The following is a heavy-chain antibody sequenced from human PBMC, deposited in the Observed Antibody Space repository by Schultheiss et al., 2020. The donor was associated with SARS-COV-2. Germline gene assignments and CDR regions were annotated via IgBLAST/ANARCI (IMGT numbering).Heavy chain of an antibody. CDR2: IKQDGSEK. V-gene: IGHV3-7*01. CDR3: ARVYSVTAFDY. D-gene: IGHD1-26*01. CDR1: GFTFSDHY. J-gene: IGHJ4*02. Sequence: GGSLRLSCAASGFTFSDHYMNWVRQAPGKGLEWVANIKQDGSEKYYVDSVKGRFTISRDNTKNSLYLQMNSLRAEDTAVYYCARVYSVTAFDYWGQGTLGTVSS.